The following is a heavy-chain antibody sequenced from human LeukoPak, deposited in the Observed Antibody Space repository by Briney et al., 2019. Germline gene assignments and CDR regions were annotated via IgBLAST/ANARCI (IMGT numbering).Heavy chain of an antibody. CDR3: ARPYYDSSGYHYLRDAFDI. D-gene: IGHD3-22*01. CDR1: GFTMSTYE. Sequence: GGSLRLSCAASGFTMSTYEMNWVRQAPGKGLEWVSYMSSGGTTMYYADSVRGRITISTDNAKNSLYLQMNSLRVEDTAVYYCARPYYDSSGYHYLRDAFDIWGQGTMVTVSS. J-gene: IGHJ3*02. CDR2: MSSGGTTM. V-gene: IGHV3-48*03.